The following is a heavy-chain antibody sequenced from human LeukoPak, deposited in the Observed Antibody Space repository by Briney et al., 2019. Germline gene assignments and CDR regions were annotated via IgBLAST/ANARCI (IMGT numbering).Heavy chain of an antibody. Sequence: GGSLRLSCAASGFTFSNAWMSWVRQAPGKGLEWVGRIKSKTDGGTTDYAAPVKGRFTISRDDSKNTLYLQMNSLRAEDTAMYYCARKSIAVAGPFDYWGQGTLVTVSS. CDR1: GFTFSNAW. D-gene: IGHD6-19*01. J-gene: IGHJ4*02. CDR3: ARKSIAVAGPFDY. CDR2: IKSKTDGGTT. V-gene: IGHV3-15*01.